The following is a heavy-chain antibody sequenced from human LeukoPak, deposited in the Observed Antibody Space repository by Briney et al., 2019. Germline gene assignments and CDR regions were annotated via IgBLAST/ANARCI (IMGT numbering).Heavy chain of an antibody. Sequence: GASVKVPCKASGYTFIGYYMHWVRQAPGQGLEWMGWINPNSGGTSYAQKFQGRVTMTRDTSISTAYMELSRLISADTAVYYCARDRGSSSWFDKGWFDPWGRGTLVTVSS. CDR2: INPNSGGT. CDR3: ARDRGSSSWFDKGWFDP. V-gene: IGHV1-2*02. D-gene: IGHD6-13*01. J-gene: IGHJ5*02. CDR1: GYTFIGYY.